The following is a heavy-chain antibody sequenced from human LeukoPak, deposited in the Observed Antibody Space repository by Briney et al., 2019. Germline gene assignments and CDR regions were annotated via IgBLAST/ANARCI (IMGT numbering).Heavy chain of an antibody. J-gene: IGHJ4*02. CDR3: ARGGTQLYYFDY. Sequence: SQTLSLTCTVSGGSISSGSYYWSWIRQPAGKGLEWIGRIYTSGSTNYNPSLKSRVTISVDTSKNQFSLKLSSVTAADTAVYYCARGGTQLYYFDYWGQGTLVTVSS. CDR1: GGSISSGSYY. CDR2: IYTSGST. D-gene: IGHD1-1*01. V-gene: IGHV4-61*02.